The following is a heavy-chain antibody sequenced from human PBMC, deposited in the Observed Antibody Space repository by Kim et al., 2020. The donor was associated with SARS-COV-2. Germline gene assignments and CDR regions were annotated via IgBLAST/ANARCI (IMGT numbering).Heavy chain of an antibody. J-gene: IGHJ3*02. D-gene: IGHD2-15*01. V-gene: IGHV4-59*09. CDR3: ARGRSGFDI. CDR2: GSP. Sequence: GSPNSNPAPKGRVTISVATSKNQFSLKLSSVTAADTAVYYCARGRSGFDIWGQGTMVTVSS.